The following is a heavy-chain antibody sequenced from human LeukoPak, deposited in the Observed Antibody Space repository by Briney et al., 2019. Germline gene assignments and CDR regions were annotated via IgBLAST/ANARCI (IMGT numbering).Heavy chain of an antibody. D-gene: IGHD1-26*01. CDR2: IYYSGST. V-gene: IGHV4-30-4*08. Sequence: SETLSLTCTVSGGSISSGDYDWSWIRQPPGKGLEWIGYIYYSGSTYYNPSLKSRVTISVDTSKNQFSLKLSSVTTADTAVYYCARLTGSYWAYFDSWGQGTLVTVSS. CDR3: ARLTGSYWAYFDS. J-gene: IGHJ4*02. CDR1: GGSISSGDYD.